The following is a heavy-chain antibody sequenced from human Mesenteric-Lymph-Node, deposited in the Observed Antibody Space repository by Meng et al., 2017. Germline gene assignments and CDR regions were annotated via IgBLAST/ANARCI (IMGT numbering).Heavy chain of an antibody. J-gene: IGHJ4*02. V-gene: IGHV3-21*04. CDR2: ISSSSSYI. Sequence: GGSLRLSCAASGFTFSSYNMNWVRQAPGKGLEWVSSISSSSSYIYYADSVKGRFTISRDNAKNSLYLQMNSLRAEDTALYYCAKFDYYDSSGYYENPGAFDYWGQGTLVTVSS. CDR1: GFTFSSYN. CDR3: AKFDYYDSSGYYENPGAFDY. D-gene: IGHD3-22*01.